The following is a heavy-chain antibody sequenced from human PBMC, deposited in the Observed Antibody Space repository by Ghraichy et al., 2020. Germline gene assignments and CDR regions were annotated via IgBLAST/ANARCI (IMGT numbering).Heavy chain of an antibody. J-gene: IGHJ4*02. CDR1: GFTVSSNY. D-gene: IGHD4-17*01. V-gene: IGHV3-66*02. CDR3: ARWDRTTVTRGGLDY. Sequence: GGSLRLSCAASGFTVSSNYMSWVRQAPGKGLEWVSVFYSGGNTYYADSVKGRFTISRDNSKNTLYLQMNSLRAEDTAVYYCARWDRTTVTRGGLDYWGQGTLVTVSS. CDR2: FYSGGNT.